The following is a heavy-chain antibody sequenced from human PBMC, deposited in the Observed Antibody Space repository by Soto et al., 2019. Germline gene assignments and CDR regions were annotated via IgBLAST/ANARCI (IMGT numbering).Heavy chain of an antibody. CDR2: IYYSGST. D-gene: IGHD4-17*01. CDR1: GGSISSSSYY. Sequence: SETLSLTCTVSGGSISSSSYYWGWIRQPPGKGLEWIGSIYYSGSTYYNPSLKSRVTISVDTSKNQFSLKLSSVTAADTAVYYCARHGGDYGDYNGVYWGQGTLVTVSS. V-gene: IGHV4-39*01. CDR3: ARHGGDYGDYNGVY. J-gene: IGHJ4*02.